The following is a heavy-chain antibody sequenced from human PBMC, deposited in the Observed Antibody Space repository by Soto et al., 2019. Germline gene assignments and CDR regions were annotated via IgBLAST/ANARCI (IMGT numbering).Heavy chain of an antibody. D-gene: IGHD3-10*01. V-gene: IGHV3-23*01. CDR2: IGGSGDDT. J-gene: IGHJ6*02. CDR1: GFTFSSYA. Sequence: ASGFTFSSYAMTWVRQAPGKGLEWVSAIGGSGDDTYYADSVKGRFTISRDNSKNTLYLQMNSLRAEDTAVYYCARDFRFAYSAAGSYFVDGMDVWGQGTKVTVYS. CDR3: ARDFRFAYSAAGSYFVDGMDV.